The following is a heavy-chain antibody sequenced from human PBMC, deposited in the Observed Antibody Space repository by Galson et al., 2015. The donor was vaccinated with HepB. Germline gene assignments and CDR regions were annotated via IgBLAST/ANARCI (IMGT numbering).Heavy chain of an antibody. CDR2: IYASGTT. D-gene: IGHD1-1*01. Sequence: TLSLTCTVSGDSISSGPYYWSWIRQPAGKGLEWLGRIYASGTTNYSPSLQSRLTISVDTSKNQFSLKLTSMTAADTAVYYCARVFTPPSATHDTFDIWGQGTMVTVSS. CDR3: ARVFTPPSATHDTFDI. V-gene: IGHV4-61*02. CDR1: GDSISSGPYY. J-gene: IGHJ3*02.